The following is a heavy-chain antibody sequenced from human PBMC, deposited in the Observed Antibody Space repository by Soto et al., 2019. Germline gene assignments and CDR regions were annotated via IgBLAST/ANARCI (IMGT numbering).Heavy chain of an antibody. Sequence: QVQLVQSGAEVKKPGSSVKVSCKASGGTFSSYAISWVRQAPGQGLEWMGGIIPIFGTANYAQKFQGRVTITADESTSTVYMELSSLRSEDTAVSYCARDLRYSSGGSQGDSWGQGTLVTVSS. V-gene: IGHV1-69*12. CDR2: IIPIFGTA. J-gene: IGHJ4*02. CDR1: GGTFSSYA. CDR3: ARDLRYSSGGSQGDS. D-gene: IGHD6-19*01.